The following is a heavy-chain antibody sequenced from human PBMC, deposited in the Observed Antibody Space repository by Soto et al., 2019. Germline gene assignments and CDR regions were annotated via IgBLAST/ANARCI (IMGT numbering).Heavy chain of an antibody. J-gene: IGHJ2*01. V-gene: IGHV3-66*01. D-gene: IGHD7-27*01. CDR2: IYRDGST. Sequence: EVQLVESGGGLVQPGGSLRLSCAASGFTVSNNYVSWVRQAPGKGLEWVSLIYRDGSTYYADSVKGRFTISRDNSKNTLFLQMDSQRAEDTGVYYCERSWGNWYFNLWGRGTMVTVYS. CDR3: ERSWGNWYFNL. CDR1: GFTVSNNY.